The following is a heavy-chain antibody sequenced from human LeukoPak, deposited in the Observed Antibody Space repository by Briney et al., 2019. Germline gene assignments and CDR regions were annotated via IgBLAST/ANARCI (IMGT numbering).Heavy chain of an antibody. Sequence: PSETLSLTCTVSDVSISSYYWSWIRQPPGKGLEWIGYIYYSGSTKYNPSLTSRVTISIDTSKNQFSLKLNSVIAADTAVYYCARQPWNMGAYYFDLWGQGTLVTVSS. D-gene: IGHD1-26*01. CDR3: ARQPWNMGAYYFDL. J-gene: IGHJ4*02. CDR1: DVSISSYY. V-gene: IGHV4-59*08. CDR2: IYYSGST.